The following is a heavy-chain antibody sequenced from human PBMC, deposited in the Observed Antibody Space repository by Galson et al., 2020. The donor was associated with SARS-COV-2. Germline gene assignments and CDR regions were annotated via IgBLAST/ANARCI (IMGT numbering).Heavy chain of an antibody. D-gene: IGHD3-10*01. V-gene: IGHV3-21*01. CDR2: PVTSSTYI. CDR1: GFAFSSYT. CDR3: ARSPPASTSGTSIYFDY. Sequence: GGSLRLSCAASGFAFSSYTMNCVSQPPETGLEWVASPVTSSTYISHADSLKGRFTISRDNAENSLYRQMNSLRAEDTGVYYCARSPPASTSGTSIYFDYWGQGTQVTVSS. J-gene: IGHJ4*02.